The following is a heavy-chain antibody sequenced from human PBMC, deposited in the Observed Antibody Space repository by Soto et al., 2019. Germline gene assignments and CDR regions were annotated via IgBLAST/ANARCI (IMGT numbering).Heavy chain of an antibody. CDR2: FDPEDGET. J-gene: IGHJ5*02. CDR1: GYTLTELS. CDR3: ATGYCSSTSCYQPYNWFDP. D-gene: IGHD2-2*01. Sequence: GASVKVSCKVSGYTLTELSMHWVRQAPGKGLEWMGGFDPEDGETIYAQKFQGRVTMTEDTSTDTAYMELSSLRSEDTAVYYCATGYCSSTSCYQPYNWFDPWGQGTLVTVSS. V-gene: IGHV1-24*01.